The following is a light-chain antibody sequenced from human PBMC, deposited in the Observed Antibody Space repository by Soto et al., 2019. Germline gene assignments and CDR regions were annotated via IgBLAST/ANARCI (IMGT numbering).Light chain of an antibody. CDR1: SSNIGAGYD. J-gene: IGLJ1*01. CDR2: SNS. CDR3: QSYDSSLSGYV. V-gene: IGLV1-40*01. Sequence: QSVLTQPPSVSGAPGQRGTISCTGSSSNIGAGYDVHWYQQLPGTAPKLLIYSNSNRPSGVPDRFSGSKSGTSVSLAITGLQAEDEADYYCQSYDSSLSGYVFGTGT.